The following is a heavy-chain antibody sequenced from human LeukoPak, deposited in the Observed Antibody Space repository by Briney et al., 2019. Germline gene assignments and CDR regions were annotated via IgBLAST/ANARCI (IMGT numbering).Heavy chain of an antibody. Sequence: GASVKVSCKASGGTFSSYTISWVRQAPGQGLEWMGRIISILGIANYAQKFQGRVTITADKSTSTAYMELSSLRSEDTAVYYCARARRTYQLLLSWFDPWGQGTLVTVSS. V-gene: IGHV1-69*02. CDR1: GGTFSSYT. D-gene: IGHD2-2*01. J-gene: IGHJ5*02. CDR2: IISILGIA. CDR3: ARARRTYQLLLSWFDP.